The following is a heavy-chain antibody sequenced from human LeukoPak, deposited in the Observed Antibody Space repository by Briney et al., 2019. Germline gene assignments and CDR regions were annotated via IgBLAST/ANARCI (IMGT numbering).Heavy chain of an antibody. CDR3: AREDSYSNYDPKYYFDY. Sequence: GGSLRLSCAASGFTVSSNYMSWVRQAPGKGLEWVSVIYSGGSTYYADSVKGRFTISRDNAKNSLYLQMNSLRAEDTAVYYCAREDSYSNYDPKYYFDYWGQGTLVTVSS. J-gene: IGHJ4*02. D-gene: IGHD4-11*01. CDR1: GFTVSSNY. CDR2: IYSGGST. V-gene: IGHV3-53*01.